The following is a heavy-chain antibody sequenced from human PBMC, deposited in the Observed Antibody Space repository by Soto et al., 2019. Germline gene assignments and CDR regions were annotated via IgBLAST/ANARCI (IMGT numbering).Heavy chain of an antibody. CDR1: GGSISSSTYY. D-gene: IGHD3-10*01. CDR2: LFICGNT. Sequence: QLQLQESGPGLVKPSETLSLTCTVSGGSISSSTYYWGWMRQPPGKGLEWIASLFICGNTYYNPSPKSRVTLSVDTSTTWCSLRLSSVTAADTGVYFCASRHGLDIDAYYWGQGILVTVSS. V-gene: IGHV4-39*01. J-gene: IGHJ4*02. CDR3: ASRHGLDIDAYY.